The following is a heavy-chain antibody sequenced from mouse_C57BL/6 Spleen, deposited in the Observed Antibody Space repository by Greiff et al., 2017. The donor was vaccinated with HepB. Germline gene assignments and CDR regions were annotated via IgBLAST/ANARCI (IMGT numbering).Heavy chain of an antibody. CDR3: AWKGLAHFDY. J-gene: IGHJ2*01. Sequence: EVKLMESGGGLVKPGGSLKISCAASGFTFSDYGMHWVRQAPEKGLEWVAYISSGSSTIYYADTVKGRITISRDNAKNTLFLQMTSLRSEDTAMYYCAWKGLAHFDYWGQGTTLTVSS. CDR2: ISSGSSTI. V-gene: IGHV5-17*01. CDR1: GFTFSDYG. D-gene: IGHD1-3*01.